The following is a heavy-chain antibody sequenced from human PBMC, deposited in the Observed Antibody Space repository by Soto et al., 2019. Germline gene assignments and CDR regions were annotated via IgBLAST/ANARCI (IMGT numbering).Heavy chain of an antibody. CDR1: GGSNSSGGYY. V-gene: IGHV4-31*03. CDR2: IYYSGIT. CDR3: ARNRIPHYDILTGYPPYYYYYGMDV. J-gene: IGHJ6*02. D-gene: IGHD3-9*01. Sequence: PSETLSLTCTLSGGSNSSGGYYWSWIRQHPGRGLEWIGYIYYSGITYYNPSLKCRVTISVDPSQNQLSLKLSSATAADTAVYYCARNRIPHYDILTGYPPYYYYYGMDVWGQGTRVTVSS.